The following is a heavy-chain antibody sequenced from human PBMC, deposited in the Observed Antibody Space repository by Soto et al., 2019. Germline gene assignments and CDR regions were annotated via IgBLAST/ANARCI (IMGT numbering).Heavy chain of an antibody. V-gene: IGHV3-30-3*01. CDR2: ISYDGSKK. CDR1: GFTFSSYA. J-gene: IGHJ6*02. Sequence: QVQLVESGGGVVQPGRSLRLSCAASGFTFSSYAMHWVRQAPGKGLEWVAVISYDGSKKYYADSVKGRFTISRDNSKNTLYLQMNSLRAEDTAVYYCARGDGDYGYYYGMDVWGQGTTVTVSS. D-gene: IGHD4-17*01. CDR3: ARGDGDYGYYYGMDV.